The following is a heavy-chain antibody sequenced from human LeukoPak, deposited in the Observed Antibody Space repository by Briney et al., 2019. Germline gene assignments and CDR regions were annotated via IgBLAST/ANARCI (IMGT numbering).Heavy chain of an antibody. D-gene: IGHD1-26*01. CDR1: GYSISSGYY. CDR3: ARERSGDYYYYYMDV. Sequence: SETLSLTCTVSGYSISSGYYWGWIRQPPGKGLEWIGSIYHSGSTYYNPSLKSRVTISVDTSKNQFSLRLSSVTAADTAVYYCARERSGDYYYYYMDVWGKGTTVTVSS. J-gene: IGHJ6*03. V-gene: IGHV4-38-2*02. CDR2: IYHSGST.